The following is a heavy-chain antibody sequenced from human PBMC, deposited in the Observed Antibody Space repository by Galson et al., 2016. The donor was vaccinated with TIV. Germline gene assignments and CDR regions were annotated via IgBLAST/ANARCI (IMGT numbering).Heavy chain of an antibody. Sequence: SLRLSCAASGFTFGHYAVNWFRQAPGKGLEWVGFITSKTYGATTEYAASVNGRFTISRDDSRNIAYLQMNSLKTEDTAVYYCTRTAMGSTRNAFDIWGQGTVVTVSS. CDR2: ITSKTYGATT. J-gene: IGHJ3*02. CDR3: TRTAMGSTRNAFDI. V-gene: IGHV3-49*03. CDR1: GFTFGHYA. D-gene: IGHD1-1*01.